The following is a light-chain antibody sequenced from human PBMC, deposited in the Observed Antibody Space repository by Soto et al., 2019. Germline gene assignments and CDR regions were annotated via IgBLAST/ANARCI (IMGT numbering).Light chain of an antibody. V-gene: IGLV2-14*01. CDR1: NSDIGVSNY. CDR3: SSYTTSTTVP. Sequence: QSALTQTASVSGSLGPSITISCTGTNSDIGVSNYVSWYQQHPGKAPRLIIYEVFNRPSGISHRFSGSKSGNTASLTISGLLTEDEADYYCSSYTTSTTVPFGGGTKLTVL. J-gene: IGLJ2*01. CDR2: EVF.